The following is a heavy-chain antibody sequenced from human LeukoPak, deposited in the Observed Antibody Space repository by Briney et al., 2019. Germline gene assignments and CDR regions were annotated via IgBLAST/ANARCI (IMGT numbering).Heavy chain of an antibody. V-gene: IGHV4-34*01. CDR3: ARLKQSGSYYYYYYMDV. CDR2: INHRGGT. CDR1: GGSFSNYY. J-gene: IGHJ6*03. D-gene: IGHD4-11*01. Sequence: SETLSLTCAVYGGSFSNYYWSWIRQPPGKGLEWIGEINHRGGTNSNPSLKSRVTLSVDTSKTQFSLRLSSVTAADTAVYYCARLKQSGSYYYYYYMDVWGKGTTVTVSS.